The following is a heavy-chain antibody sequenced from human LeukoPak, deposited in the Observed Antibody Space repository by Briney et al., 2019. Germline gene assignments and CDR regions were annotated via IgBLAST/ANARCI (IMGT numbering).Heavy chain of an antibody. Sequence: PSETLSLTCAVYGGSFSGYYWSWIRQPPGKGLEWIGEINHSGSTNYNPSLKSRVTISVDTSKNQFSLKLSSVTAADTAVYYCARLPITFGGVIANWGQGTLVTVSS. CDR2: INHSGST. CDR1: GGSFSGYY. V-gene: IGHV4-34*01. CDR3: ARLPITFGGVIAN. J-gene: IGHJ4*02. D-gene: IGHD3-16*02.